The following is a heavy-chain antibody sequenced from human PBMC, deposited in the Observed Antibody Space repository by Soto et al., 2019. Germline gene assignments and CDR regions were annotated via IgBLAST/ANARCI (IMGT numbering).Heavy chain of an antibody. CDR2: IIPIFGTA. V-gene: IGHV1-69*06. CDR3: ARVRLAVYGMDG. Sequence: ASVQVSCKASGGTFSSYAISWVRQAPGQGLEWMGGIIPIFGTANYAQKFQGRVTITADKSTSTAYMELSSLRSEDTAVYYCARVRLAVYGMDGWGQGTTGTVYS. J-gene: IGHJ6*02. CDR1: GGTFSSYA.